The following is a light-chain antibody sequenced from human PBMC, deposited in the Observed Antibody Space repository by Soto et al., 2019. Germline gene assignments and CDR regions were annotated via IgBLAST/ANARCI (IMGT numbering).Light chain of an antibody. CDR2: SAS. CDR1: QSISSW. J-gene: IGKJ4*01. CDR3: QEYNSYAART. Sequence: DIQMTQSPSTLSASVGDRVTITCRASQSISSWLAWYQQIPGKPPKLLIYSASNLESGVPSKFSGRGSGTECTLTISSLQPDDFAAYYCQEYNSYAARTFGGGTKVEIK. V-gene: IGKV1-5*03.